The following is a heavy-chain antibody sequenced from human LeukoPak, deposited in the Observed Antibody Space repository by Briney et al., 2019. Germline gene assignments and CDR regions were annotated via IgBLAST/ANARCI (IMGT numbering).Heavy chain of an antibody. D-gene: IGHD6-6*01. Sequence: KASETLSLTCAVCGGSFSGYYWSWIRQPPGKGLEWIGEINHSGSTNYNPSLKSRATISINTSKNQFSLKLSSVTAADTAVYYCARGWEYSSAPLYYFDYWGQGTLVTVSS. CDR2: INHSGST. J-gene: IGHJ4*02. CDR1: GGSFSGYY. V-gene: IGHV4-34*01. CDR3: ARGWEYSSAPLYYFDY.